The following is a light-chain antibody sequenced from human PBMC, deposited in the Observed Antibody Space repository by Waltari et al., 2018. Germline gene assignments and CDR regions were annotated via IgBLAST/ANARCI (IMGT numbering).Light chain of an antibody. CDR2: RNN. V-gene: IGLV1-47*01. CDR1: SSNIGSQD. CDR3: AVWDDSLSAWV. Sequence: QSVLTQPPSASGTPGQRVPTSCSGRSSNIGSQDLLGYQQLPGTAPKLRSYRNNPRPSGVPDRFSGSKSGTSASLAISGLRSEDEADYHCAVWDDSLSAWVFGGGTKLTVL. J-gene: IGLJ3*02.